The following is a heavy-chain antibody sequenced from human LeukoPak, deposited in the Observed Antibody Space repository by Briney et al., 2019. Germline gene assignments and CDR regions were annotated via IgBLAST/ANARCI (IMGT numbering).Heavy chain of an antibody. J-gene: IGHJ4*02. CDR2: ISYDGSNK. V-gene: IGHV3-30-3*01. CDR3: AKDWTPDPYSSSWYLREFDY. Sequence: PGGSLRLSCAASGFTFSSYAMHWVRQAPGKGLEWVAVISYDGSNKYYADSVKGRFTISRDNSKNTLHLQMNSLRAEDTAVYYCAKDWTPDPYSSSWYLREFDYWGQGTLVTVSS. D-gene: IGHD6-13*01. CDR1: GFTFSSYA.